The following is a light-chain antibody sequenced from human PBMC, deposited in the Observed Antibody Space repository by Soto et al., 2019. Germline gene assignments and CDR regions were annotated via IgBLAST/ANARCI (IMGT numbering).Light chain of an antibody. CDR3: QQYKSSST. CDR1: ESISIW. V-gene: IGKV1-5*03. J-gene: IGKJ1*01. CDR2: KAS. Sequence: DIQMTQTPSTLSASVGDTVTITCRASESISIWLALYQQKPGKAPNLLINKASSLQSEVPSRFSGSGSGTEFTLTITSLQPDDFGVYYCQQYKSSSTFGPGTKVDI.